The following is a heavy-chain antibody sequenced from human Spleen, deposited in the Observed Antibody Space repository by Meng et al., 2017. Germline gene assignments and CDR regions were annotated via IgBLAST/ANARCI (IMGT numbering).Heavy chain of an antibody. D-gene: IGHD6-19*01. CDR1: GFSVSRYG. CDR2: LSADGITT. Sequence: GGSLRLSCAASGFSVSRYGMSWVRQAPGKGLEWVSALSADGITTYYADSVKGRFTVSRDDFKNTLYLQMNSLRAEDTAVYYCAKDSISYTSYYFDNWGQGTLVTVSS. CDR3: AKDSISYTSYYFDN. V-gene: IGHV3-23*01. J-gene: IGHJ4*02.